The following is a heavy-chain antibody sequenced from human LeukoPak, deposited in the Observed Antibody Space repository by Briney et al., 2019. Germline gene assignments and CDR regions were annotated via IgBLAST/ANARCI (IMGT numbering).Heavy chain of an antibody. CDR3: AREAMVRGVPDAFDI. V-gene: IGHV3-7*01. D-gene: IGHD3-10*01. CDR2: IKQDGIEK. J-gene: IGHJ3*02. CDR1: GFSFRSYW. Sequence: GSLRLSCAASGFSFRSYWMDWVRQTPAKGLEWVANIKQDGIEKYFVDSVKSRFAISRDNAKNSLYLQMNNLRAEDTAVYYCAREAMVRGVPDAFDIWGQGTVVTVSS.